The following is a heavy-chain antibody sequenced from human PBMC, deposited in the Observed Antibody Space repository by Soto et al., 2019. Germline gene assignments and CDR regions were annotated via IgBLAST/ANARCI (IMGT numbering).Heavy chain of an antibody. CDR3: AREVLLWFGESYGMDV. V-gene: IGHV1-18*04. D-gene: IGHD3-10*01. CDR1: GYTFTSYG. J-gene: IGHJ6*02. Sequence: QVQLVQSGAEVKKPGASVKVSCKASGYTFTSYGITWVRQAPGQGLEWMGWIRAYNGNINYAHKLQGRVTMTTDTSTSTAYMELRSLRSDDTAVYYCAREVLLWFGESYGMDVWGQGTTVTVSS. CDR2: IRAYNGNI.